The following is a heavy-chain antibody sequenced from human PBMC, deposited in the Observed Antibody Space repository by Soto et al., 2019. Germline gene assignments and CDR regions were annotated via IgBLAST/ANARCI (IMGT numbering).Heavy chain of an antibody. V-gene: IGHV4-31*03. CDR3: ARDQVESLGNDGYEYYYYYYMDV. D-gene: IGHD1-1*01. CDR2: IYYSGST. Sequence: QVQLQESGPGLVKPSQTLSLTCTVSGGSISSGGYYWSWIRQHPGKGLEWIGYIYYSGSTYYNPSLKSRVTISVDTSKNQFSLKLSSVPAADTAVYYCARDQVESLGNDGYEYYYYYYMDVWGKGTTVTVSS. J-gene: IGHJ6*03. CDR1: GGSISSGGYY.